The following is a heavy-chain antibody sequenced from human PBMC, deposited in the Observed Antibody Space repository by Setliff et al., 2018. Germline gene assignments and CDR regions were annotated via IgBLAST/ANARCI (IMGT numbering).Heavy chain of an antibody. CDR3: FGAGACSY. CDR1: GSSYTNDW. Sequence: GSLRLSCTASGSSYTNDWVSWVRQAPGKGLEWLASINPHGSEKYYADSVKGRFTISRDNAKNSLSLQMNNLRSEDTAVYYCFGAGACSYWGQGTLVTVSS. CDR2: INPHGSEK. D-gene: IGHD3-10*01. J-gene: IGHJ4*02. V-gene: IGHV3-7*01.